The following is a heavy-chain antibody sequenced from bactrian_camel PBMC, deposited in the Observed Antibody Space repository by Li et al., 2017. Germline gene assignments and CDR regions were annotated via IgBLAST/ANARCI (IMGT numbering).Heavy chain of an antibody. V-gene: IGHV3S53*01. D-gene: IGHD1*01. CDR3: AAGTTWSGAGCVEAGDYKY. Sequence: HVQLVESGGGSVQAGGSLKLSCVVSGYIYTTYSMGWFRQAPGKDYEGVVVIDNTGRINYTDSVKGRFTISKNSASNTLYLQMNNLKPEDTAMYYCAAGTTWSGAGCVEAGDYKYWGQGTQVTVS. CDR2: IDNTGRI. J-gene: IGHJ4*01. CDR1: GYIYTTYS.